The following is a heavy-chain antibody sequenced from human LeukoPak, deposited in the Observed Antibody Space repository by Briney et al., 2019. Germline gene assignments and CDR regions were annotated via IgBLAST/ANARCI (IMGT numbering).Heavy chain of an antibody. CDR1: GFTFSSYA. Sequence: GGSLRLSCAASGFTFSSYAMHWVRQAPGKGLEWVAVISYDGSNKYYADSVKGRFTISRDNSKNTLYLQMNSLRAEDTAVYYCARGPDRLYCSGGSCYGAAFDIWGQGTMATVSS. V-gene: IGHV3-30*04. J-gene: IGHJ3*02. D-gene: IGHD2-15*01. CDR3: ARGPDRLYCSGGSCYGAAFDI. CDR2: ISYDGSNK.